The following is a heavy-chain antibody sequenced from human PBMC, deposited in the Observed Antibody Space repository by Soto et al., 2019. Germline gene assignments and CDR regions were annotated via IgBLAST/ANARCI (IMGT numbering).Heavy chain of an antibody. CDR2: IKQDGSEK. Sequence: PGGSLRLSCAASGFTFSSYWMSWVRQAPGKGLEWVANIKQDGSEKYYVDSVKGRFTISRDNAKNSLYLQMNSLRAEDTAVYYCARDTVGNRDYGMDVWGQGTTVTVSS. CDR1: GFTFSSYW. V-gene: IGHV3-7*03. CDR3: ARDTVGNRDYGMDV. J-gene: IGHJ6*02. D-gene: IGHD4-17*01.